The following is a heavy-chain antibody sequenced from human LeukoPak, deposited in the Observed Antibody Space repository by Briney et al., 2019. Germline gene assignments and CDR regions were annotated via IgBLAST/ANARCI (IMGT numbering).Heavy chain of an antibody. CDR2: ISWNSGQI. J-gene: IGHJ4*02. CDR1: GFSFDDYA. D-gene: IGHD6-6*01. V-gene: IGHV3-9*01. CDR3: VKDLYTTSYYFDY. Sequence: PGGSLRLSCTASGFSFDDYAMHWVRQPPGKGLEWVSSISWNSGQIAYADSVKGRFTISRDSAKNSLYLQMNSLRVEDTAWYYCVKDLYTTSYYFDYWGQGTLVTVSS.